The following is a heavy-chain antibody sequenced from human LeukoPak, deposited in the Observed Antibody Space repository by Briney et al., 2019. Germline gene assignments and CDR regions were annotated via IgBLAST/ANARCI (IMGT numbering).Heavy chain of an antibody. CDR2: ISSSGSTI. CDR1: GFTFSSYE. J-gene: IGHJ4*02. V-gene: IGHV3-48*03. Sequence: GGSLRLSCAASGFTFSSYEMNWVRQAPGKGLGWVSYISSSGSTIYYADSVKGRFTISRDNAKNSLYLQMNSLRAEDTAVYYCARGGGMGTTVDYWGQGTLVTVSS. D-gene: IGHD2/OR15-2a*01. CDR3: ARGGGMGTTVDY.